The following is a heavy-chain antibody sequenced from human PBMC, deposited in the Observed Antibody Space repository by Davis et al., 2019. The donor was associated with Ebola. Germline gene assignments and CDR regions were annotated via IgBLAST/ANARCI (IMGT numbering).Heavy chain of an antibody. Sequence: SGTLSLTCAVYGGSFSDYFWSWIRQPPEKGLEWIGEISHHNGDTNYNPSLRSRVAISVDSSKNQFSLKLSSVTAADTAVYYCARLRIAAAVHFDYWGQGTLVTVSS. V-gene: IGHV4-34*01. CDR3: ARLRIAAAVHFDY. CDR1: GGSFSDYF. J-gene: IGHJ4*02. D-gene: IGHD6-13*01. CDR2: ISHHNGDT.